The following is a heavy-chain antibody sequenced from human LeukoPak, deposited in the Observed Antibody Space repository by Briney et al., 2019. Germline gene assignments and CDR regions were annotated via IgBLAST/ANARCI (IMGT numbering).Heavy chain of an antibody. Sequence: SETLSLTCTVSGGSISSYYWSWIRQPAGKGLEWIGRIYTSGSTNYSPSLKSRVTMSVDTSKNQFSLKLSSVTAADTAVYYCARIPSSSWDNWFDPWGQGTLVAVSS. CDR2: IYTSGST. J-gene: IGHJ5*02. CDR3: ARIPSSSWDNWFDP. D-gene: IGHD6-13*01. CDR1: GGSISSYY. V-gene: IGHV4-4*07.